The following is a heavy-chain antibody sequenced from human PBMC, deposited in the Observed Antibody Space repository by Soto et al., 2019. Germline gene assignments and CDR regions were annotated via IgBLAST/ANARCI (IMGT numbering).Heavy chain of an antibody. J-gene: IGHJ1*01. CDR3: ARDPLRAHLGAHCSSPRCFVSY. CDR1: GFTFSSYA. Sequence: GGSLRLSCAASGFTFSSYAMSWVRQAPGKGLEWVSAISGSGGSTYYADSVKGRFTISRDNSKNSLYLQMNSLRAEDTAVYYCARDPLRAHLGAHCSSPRCFVSYCGQGTLVTVSS. V-gene: IGHV3-23*01. CDR2: ISGSGGST. D-gene: IGHD2-2*01.